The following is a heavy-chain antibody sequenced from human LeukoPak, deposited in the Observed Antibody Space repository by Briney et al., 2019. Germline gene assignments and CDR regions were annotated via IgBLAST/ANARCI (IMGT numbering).Heavy chain of an antibody. CDR3: ANTPSSLHDAEYFQH. CDR2: IYYSGST. D-gene: IGHD2-15*01. V-gene: IGHV4-39*07. Sequence: SETLSLTCTVSGGSISSSSYYWGWIRQPPGKGLEWIGSIYYSGSTYYSPSLKSRVTISVDTSKNQFSLKLSSVTAADTAVYYCANTPSSLHDAEYFQHWGQGTLVTVSS. J-gene: IGHJ1*01. CDR1: GGSISSSSYY.